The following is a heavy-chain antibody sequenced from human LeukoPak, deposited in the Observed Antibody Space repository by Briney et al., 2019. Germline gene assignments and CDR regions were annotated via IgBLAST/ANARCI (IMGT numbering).Heavy chain of an antibody. Sequence: SETLSLTCNVSGASINTADYYWTWIRQPPGKGLEWIGYISYSGTPYYNPSLNSRVTISLDTSKNPFSLKPNSVTAADTAMYYCARDRYGDFEDYWGHGTLVTVSS. V-gene: IGHV4-30-4*08. CDR2: ISYSGTP. CDR3: ARDRYGDFEDY. CDR1: GASINTADYY. D-gene: IGHD4-17*01. J-gene: IGHJ4*01.